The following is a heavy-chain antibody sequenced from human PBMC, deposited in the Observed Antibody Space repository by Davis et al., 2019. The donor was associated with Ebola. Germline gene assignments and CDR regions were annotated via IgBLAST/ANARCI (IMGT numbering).Heavy chain of an antibody. Sequence: ASVKVSCKASGYTFTSYGISWVRQAPGQGLEWMGWISAYNGNTNYAQKLQGRVTMTTDTSTSTAYMELRSLRSDDTAVYYCAAGLTIFGVVIGDFDYYYGMDVWGQGTTVTVSS. D-gene: IGHD3-3*01. V-gene: IGHV1-18*01. J-gene: IGHJ6*02. CDR1: GYTFTSYG. CDR2: ISAYNGNT. CDR3: AAGLTIFGVVIGDFDYYYGMDV.